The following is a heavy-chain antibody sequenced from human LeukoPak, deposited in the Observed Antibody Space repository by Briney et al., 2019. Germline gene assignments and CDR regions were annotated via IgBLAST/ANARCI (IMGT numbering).Heavy chain of an antibody. D-gene: IGHD6-13*01. CDR3: ARLEYSSSWYRSIPY. CDR1: GYSFTSYW. J-gene: IGHJ4*02. Sequence: GESLKISCKGSGYSFTSYWIGWVRQMPGKGLEWMGIIYPGDSDTRYSPSFQGQVTISADKSISTAYLQWSSLKASDTAMYYCARLEYSSSWYRSIPYWGQGTLVTVSS. V-gene: IGHV5-51*01. CDR2: IYPGDSDT.